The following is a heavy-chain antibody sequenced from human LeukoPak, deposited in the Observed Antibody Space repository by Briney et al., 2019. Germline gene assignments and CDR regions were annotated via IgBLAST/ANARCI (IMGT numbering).Heavy chain of an antibody. CDR1: GYTFTTYA. J-gene: IGHJ4*02. V-gene: IGHV1-3*01. Sequence: ASVKVSCKASGYTFTTYAMHWVRQAPGQRLEWMGWINAGNGNTKYSQKFQGRVTITRDTSASTAYMELSSLRSEDTAVYYCARGSCSGGSCYCDYWGQGTPVTVSS. CDR3: ARGSCSGGSCYCDY. CDR2: INAGNGNT. D-gene: IGHD2-15*01.